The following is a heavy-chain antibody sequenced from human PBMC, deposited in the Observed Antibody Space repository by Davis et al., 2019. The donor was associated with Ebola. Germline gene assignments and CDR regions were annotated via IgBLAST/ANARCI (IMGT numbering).Heavy chain of an antibody. CDR1: GFTFSSYW. CDR2: INSDGSTT. V-gene: IGHV3-74*01. J-gene: IGHJ4*02. D-gene: IGHD3-16*02. Sequence: HTGGSLRLSCAASGFTFSSYWMHWVRLAPGKGLVWVSRINSDGSTTTYADSVKGRFTISRDNSKNTLYLQMNSLRAEDTAVYYCAKDGTEDDYVWGSYRNDYWGQGTLVTVSS. CDR3: AKDGTEDDYVWGSYRNDY.